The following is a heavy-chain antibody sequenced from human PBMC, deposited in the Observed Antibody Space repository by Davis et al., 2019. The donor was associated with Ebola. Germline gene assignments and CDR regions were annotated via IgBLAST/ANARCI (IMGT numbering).Heavy chain of an antibody. D-gene: IGHD6-19*01. Sequence: GESLKISCAASGFTFSSYWMHWVRQAPGKGLVWVSRINSDGSSTNYADSVKGRFTISRDNAKNTLYLQMNSLRAEDTAVYYCARGSIAVAGPRSPGGVWGQGTLVTVSS. CDR1: GFTFSSYW. J-gene: IGHJ4*02. V-gene: IGHV3-74*01. CDR2: INSDGSST. CDR3: ARGSIAVAGPRSPGGV.